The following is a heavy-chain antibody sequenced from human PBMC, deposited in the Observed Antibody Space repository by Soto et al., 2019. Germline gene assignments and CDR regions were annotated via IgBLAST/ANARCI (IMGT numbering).Heavy chain of an antibody. J-gene: IGHJ5*02. V-gene: IGHV4-59*12. CDR1: GGSISSYY. Sequence: PSETLSLTCTVSGGSISSYYWSWIRQPPGKGLEWIGYIYYSGSTNYNPSLKSRVTISVDTSKNQFSLKLSSVTAADTAVYYCAREHMVRGLSWFDPRGQGTLVTVSS. CDR3: AREHMVRGLSWFDP. D-gene: IGHD3-10*01. CDR2: IYYSGST.